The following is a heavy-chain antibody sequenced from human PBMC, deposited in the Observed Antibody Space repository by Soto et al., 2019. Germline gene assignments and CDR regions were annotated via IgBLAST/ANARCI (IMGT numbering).Heavy chain of an antibody. J-gene: IGHJ4*02. CDR2: ISYDGNDK. CDR3: GKDLRRWERAAGDS. D-gene: IGHD1-26*01. V-gene: IGHV3-30*18. Sequence: QVQLVESAGGVVHPETSLRLSCAASGFTFSSYVMHWVRQAPGKGLEWVAVISYDGNDKLYADSVKGRFTVSRDNSKNTLFLQMNSLRSEDTAVYFCGKDLRRWERAAGDSWGQGTQVTVSS. CDR1: GFTFSSYV.